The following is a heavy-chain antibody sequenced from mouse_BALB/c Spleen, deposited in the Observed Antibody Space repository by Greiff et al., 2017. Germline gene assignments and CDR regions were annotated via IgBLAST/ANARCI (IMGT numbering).Heavy chain of an antibody. Sequence: EVQVVESGGGLVQPGGSLKLSCAASGFTFSSYGMSWVRQTPDKRLELVATINSNGGSTYYPDSVKGRFTISRDNAKNTLYLQMSSLKSEDTAMYYCARNHYDYDKGYAMDYWGQGASVTVSS. CDR3: ARNHYDYDKGYAMDY. V-gene: IGHV5-6-3*01. D-gene: IGHD2-4*01. CDR1: GFTFSSYG. CDR2: INSNGGST. J-gene: IGHJ4*01.